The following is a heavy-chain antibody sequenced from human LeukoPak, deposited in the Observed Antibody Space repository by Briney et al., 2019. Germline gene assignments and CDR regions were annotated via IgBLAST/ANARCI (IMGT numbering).Heavy chain of an antibody. V-gene: IGHV1-46*01. CDR1: GYTFSTYY. CDR3: AREMSCGGDCFYFDY. J-gene: IGHJ4*02. CDR2: ISPSGGST. Sequence: ASVKVSCKASGYTFSTYYLHWVRQAPGQGLEWMGIISPSGGSTSFAQQFQGRVTMTRDMSTSTLYMELSSLKSEDTAVYYCAREMSCGGDCFYFDYWGQGTLVTVSS. D-gene: IGHD2-21*02.